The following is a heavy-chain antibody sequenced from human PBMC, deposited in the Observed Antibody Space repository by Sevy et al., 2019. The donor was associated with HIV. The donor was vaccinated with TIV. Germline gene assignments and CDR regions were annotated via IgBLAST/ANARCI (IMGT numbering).Heavy chain of an antibody. CDR1: GYTFTSHY. D-gene: IGHD2-21*02. CDR3: ARATSCRGDCYFLEY. V-gene: IGHV1-46*01. J-gene: IGHJ4*02. CDR2: INPSGGYT. Sequence: ASVKVSCKASGYTFTSHYIYWVRQAPGQGLEWMALINPSGGYTVYAQKFQGRVSVTADTSTSTVYMDLGSLRSEDTAVFYCARATSCRGDCYFLEYWGPGTLVTVSS.